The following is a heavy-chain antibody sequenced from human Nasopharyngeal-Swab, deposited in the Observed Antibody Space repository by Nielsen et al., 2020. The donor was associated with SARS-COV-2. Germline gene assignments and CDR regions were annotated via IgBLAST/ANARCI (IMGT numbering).Heavy chain of an antibody. Sequence: VRQAPGKGLEWVTIISHDGRFESYADSVKGRFTISRDTSKNTLSLQTSSLRTEDTAVYYCARLLGGRLRFLEWLLQGWFDPWGQGTLVTVSS. V-gene: IGHV3-30*03. D-gene: IGHD3-3*01. J-gene: IGHJ5*02. CDR3: ARLLGGRLRFLEWLLQGWFDP. CDR2: ISHDGRFE.